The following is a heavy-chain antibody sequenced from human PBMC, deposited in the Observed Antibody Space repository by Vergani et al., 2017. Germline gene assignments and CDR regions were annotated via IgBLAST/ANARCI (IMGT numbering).Heavy chain of an antibody. Sequence: QVQLVQSGAEVKKPGSSVKVSCKASGATFRSNTISWVRQVPGQGLEWMGRIIPVLGKTKYAQDFQGRLTITADTSTSTAYMELTSLRSQDTAVYYCAIDPHGYGGDPEDYYYGMDVWGQGTTVTVSS. D-gene: IGHD2-21*02. CDR1: GATFRSNT. V-gene: IGHV1-69*08. CDR3: AIDPHGYGGDPEDYYYGMDV. CDR2: IIPVLGKT. J-gene: IGHJ6*02.